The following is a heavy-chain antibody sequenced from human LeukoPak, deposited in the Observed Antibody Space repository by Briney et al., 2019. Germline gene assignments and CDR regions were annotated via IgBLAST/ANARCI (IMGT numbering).Heavy chain of an antibody. Sequence: SVKVSCKASGGTFSSYAISWVRQAPGQGLEWMGRIIPILGIANYAQKFQGRVTITADKSTSTAYMELSSLRSEDTAVYYCARETRDSSGYPDYWGQGTLVTVSS. J-gene: IGHJ4*02. CDR1: GGTFSSYA. CDR2: IIPILGIA. CDR3: ARETRDSSGYPDY. V-gene: IGHV1-69*04. D-gene: IGHD3-22*01.